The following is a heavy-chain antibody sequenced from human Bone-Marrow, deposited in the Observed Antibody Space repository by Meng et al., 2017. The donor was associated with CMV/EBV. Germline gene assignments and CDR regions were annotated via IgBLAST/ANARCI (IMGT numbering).Heavy chain of an antibody. V-gene: IGHV3-30*04. J-gene: IGHJ4*02. Sequence: GESLKISCAASGFTFSSYAMHWVRQASGKGLEWVAVISYDGSNKYYADSVKGRFTISRDNSKNTLYLQMNSLRAEDTAVYYCASIVGASIDYWGQGTLVTVSS. CDR1: GFTFSSYA. D-gene: IGHD1-26*01. CDR3: ASIVGASIDY. CDR2: ISYDGSNK.